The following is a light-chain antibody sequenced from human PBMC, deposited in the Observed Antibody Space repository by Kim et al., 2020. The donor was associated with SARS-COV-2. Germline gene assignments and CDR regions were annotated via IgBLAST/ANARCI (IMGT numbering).Light chain of an antibody. J-gene: IGKJ1*01. Sequence: ASVGDRVTITCRTSQSISTYLNWYQHKPGKAPKLLIYAASSLQSGVPSRFSGSGSGTDFTLTISSLQPEDFATYYCQQSYNTPWTFGQGTKVDIK. CDR3: QQSYNTPWT. V-gene: IGKV1-39*01. CDR1: QSISTY. CDR2: AAS.